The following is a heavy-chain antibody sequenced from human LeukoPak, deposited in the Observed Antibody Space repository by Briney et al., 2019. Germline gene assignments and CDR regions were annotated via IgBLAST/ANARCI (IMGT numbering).Heavy chain of an antibody. Sequence: GGSLRLSCAASGFTFSSYAMSWVRQAPGKGLEWVSAISGSGGSTYYADSVKGRFTISRDNSKNTLYLQMNSLRAEDTAVYYCAKGRIHGRGPGLFDYWGQGTLVTVSS. CDR3: AKGRIHGRGPGLFDY. D-gene: IGHD5-18*01. CDR2: ISGSGGST. CDR1: GFTFSSYA. J-gene: IGHJ4*02. V-gene: IGHV3-23*01.